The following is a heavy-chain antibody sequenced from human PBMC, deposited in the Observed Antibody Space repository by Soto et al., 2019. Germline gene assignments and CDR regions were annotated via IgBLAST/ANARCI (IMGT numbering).Heavy chain of an antibody. CDR1: GYTFTSYD. CDR2: INAGNGNT. V-gene: IGHV1-3*01. CDR3: ARDRGYSYGYN. J-gene: IGHJ4*02. D-gene: IGHD5-18*01. Sequence: QVQLVQSGAEVKKPGASVKVSCKASGYTFTSYDMHWVRQAPGQRLEWMGWINAGNGNTKYSQKFQGRVTITRDTSASTAYMELSSLRSEDTAVYYCARDRGYSYGYNWGQVTLVTVSS.